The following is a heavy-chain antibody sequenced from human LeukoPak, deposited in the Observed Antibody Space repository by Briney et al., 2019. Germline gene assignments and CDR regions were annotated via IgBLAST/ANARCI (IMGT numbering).Heavy chain of an antibody. V-gene: IGHV4-34*01. CDR1: GGSISSYY. CDR2: INHSGST. D-gene: IGHD6-13*01. Sequence: SETLSLTCTVSGGSISSYYWSWIRQPPGKGLEWIGEINHSGSTNYNPSLKSRVTISVDTSKNQFSLKLNSVTAADTAVYYCAREGSSWYDYWGQGTLVTVSS. J-gene: IGHJ4*02. CDR3: AREGSSWYDY.